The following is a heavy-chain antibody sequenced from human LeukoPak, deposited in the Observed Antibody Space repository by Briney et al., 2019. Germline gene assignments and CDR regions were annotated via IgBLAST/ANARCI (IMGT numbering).Heavy chain of an antibody. CDR3: AREHTYYYDSSGYS. J-gene: IGHJ5*02. Sequence: GGSLRLSCAASGFTFSSYSMNWVRQAPGKGLEWVSGINWNGGSTGYADSVKGRFTISRDNAKNSLYLQMNSLRAEDTALYYCAREHTYYYDSSGYSWGQGTLVTVSS. D-gene: IGHD3-22*01. CDR2: INWNGGST. V-gene: IGHV3-20*04. CDR1: GFTFSSYS.